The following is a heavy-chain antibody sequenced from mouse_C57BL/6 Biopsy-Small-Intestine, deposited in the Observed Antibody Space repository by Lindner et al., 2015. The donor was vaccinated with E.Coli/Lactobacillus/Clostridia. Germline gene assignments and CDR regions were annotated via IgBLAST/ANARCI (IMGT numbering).Heavy chain of an antibody. V-gene: IGHV1-82*01. D-gene: IGHD2-3*01. Sequence: VQLQESGPELVKPGASVKISCKASGYAFSSSWMNWVKQRPGKGLEWIGRIYPGDGDTNYNGKFKGKATLTADKSSSTAYMQLSSLTSGDSAVYFCARGYYFMDYWGQGTSVTVSS. CDR2: IYPGDGDT. J-gene: IGHJ4*01. CDR1: GYAFSSSW. CDR3: ARGYYFMDY.